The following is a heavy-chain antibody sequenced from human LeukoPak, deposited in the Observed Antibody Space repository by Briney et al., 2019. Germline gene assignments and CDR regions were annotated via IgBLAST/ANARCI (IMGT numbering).Heavy chain of an antibody. V-gene: IGHV1-2*02. D-gene: IGHD3-22*01. Sequence: ASVNVSCKASGYTFSGHYIHWFRQAPGQGLEWMGEINPNSGDTKYPQKFQGRVTMTRDTSISTVYMELSRLTSDDTAVYYCARDQGPMNFDCWGQGILVTVSS. CDR3: ARDQGPMNFDC. CDR2: INPNSGDT. CDR1: GYTFSGHY. J-gene: IGHJ4*02.